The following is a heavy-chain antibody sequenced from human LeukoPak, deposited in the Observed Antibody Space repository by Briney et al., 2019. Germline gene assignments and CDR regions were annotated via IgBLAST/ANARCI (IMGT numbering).Heavy chain of an antibody. D-gene: IGHD3-22*01. CDR1: GGIFSSYA. J-gene: IGHJ6*03. CDR2: IIPIFGTA. Sequence: ASVKVSCKASGGIFSSYAISWVRQAPGQGLEWMGGIIPIFGTANYAQKFQGRVTITTDESTSTAYMELSSLRSEDTAVYYCARGSDQTYYYDSSGYKHYYYYMDVWGKGTTVTVSS. CDR3: ARGSDQTYYYDSSGYKHYYYYMDV. V-gene: IGHV1-69*05.